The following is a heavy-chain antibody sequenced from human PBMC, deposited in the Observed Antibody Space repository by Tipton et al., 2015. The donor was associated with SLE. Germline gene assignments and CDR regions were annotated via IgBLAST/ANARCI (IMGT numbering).Heavy chain of an antibody. CDR2: IYYSGST. CDR3: ARGGPLTGEGWYFDL. D-gene: IGHD7-27*01. V-gene: IGHV4-59*12. CDR1: GDSTSSYY. J-gene: IGHJ2*01. Sequence: TLSLTCTVSGDSTSSYYWSWIRQPPGKGLEWIGYIYYSGSTNYNPSLKSRVTISVDTSKNQFSLKLSSVTAADTAVYYCARGGPLTGEGWYFDLWGRGTLVTVSS.